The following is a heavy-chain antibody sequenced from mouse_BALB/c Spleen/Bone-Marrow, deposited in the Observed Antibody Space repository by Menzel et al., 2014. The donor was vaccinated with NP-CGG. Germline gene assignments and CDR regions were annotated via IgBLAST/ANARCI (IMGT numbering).Heavy chain of an antibody. J-gene: IGHJ2*01. CDR1: GFAFXSYD. V-gene: IGHV5-9*02. Sequence: EVQLVESGGGLVKPGGSLKLSCAASGFAFXSYDMSWVRQTPEKRLEWVATISSGGSYTYYPDSVKGRFTISRDNARNTLDLQMSSLRSEDTALYYCARPLTGAYFDYWGQGTTLTVSS. CDR2: ISSGGSYT. CDR3: ARPLTGAYFDY. D-gene: IGHD4-1*01.